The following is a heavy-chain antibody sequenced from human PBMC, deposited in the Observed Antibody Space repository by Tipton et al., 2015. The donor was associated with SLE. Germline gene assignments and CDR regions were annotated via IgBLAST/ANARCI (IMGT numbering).Heavy chain of an antibody. D-gene: IGHD3-22*01. J-gene: IGHJ3*01. CDR1: GGSISGFY. V-gene: IGHV4-4*07. Sequence: TLSLTCTVSGGSISGFYWSWIRQPDGKGLEWIGRIYSSGSPNYNPSLKSRVTMSVDTSKNQFSLKLSSVTAADTAVYYCATHRDYYDSSGLLLEGFDVWGQGTMVTVSS. CDR3: ATHRDYYDSSGLLLEGFDV. CDR2: IYSSGSP.